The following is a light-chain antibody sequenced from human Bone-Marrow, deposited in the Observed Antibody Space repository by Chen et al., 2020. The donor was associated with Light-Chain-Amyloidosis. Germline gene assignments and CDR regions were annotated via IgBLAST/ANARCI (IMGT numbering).Light chain of an antibody. CDR1: ESVGSN. CDR2: SAS. CDR3: QQYKNWPPWT. V-gene: IGKV3-15*01. Sequence: EIVMTQSPDTLSVSPGETATLSCRASESVGSNVAWHQQRPGQAPRLLIYSASIRATGVPARFRGSGSGTEFTLDSSRPQSEDSALYYCQQYKNWPPWTFGQGTKVEIK. J-gene: IGKJ1*01.